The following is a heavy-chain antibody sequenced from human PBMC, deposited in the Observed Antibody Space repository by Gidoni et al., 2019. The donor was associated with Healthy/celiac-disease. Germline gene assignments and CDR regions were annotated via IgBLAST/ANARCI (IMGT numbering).Heavy chain of an antibody. CDR2: ISGSGGST. J-gene: IGHJ4*02. CDR3: AKVLRYFDWLLAPFDY. CDR1: GFTFSSYA. V-gene: IGHV3-23*01. D-gene: IGHD3-9*01. Sequence: EVQLLESGGGLVQPGGSLRLSCAASGFTFSSYAMSWVRQAPGKGLEWVSAISGSGGSTYYADSVKGRFTISRDNSKNTLYLQMNSLRAEDTAVYYCAKVLRYFDWLLAPFDYWGQGTLVTVSS.